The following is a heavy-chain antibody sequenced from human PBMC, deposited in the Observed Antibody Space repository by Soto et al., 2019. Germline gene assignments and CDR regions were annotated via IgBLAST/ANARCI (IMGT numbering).Heavy chain of an antibody. D-gene: IGHD2-15*01. CDR3: ARDDYGDMANYYYGMDV. CDR1: GYTFTSYG. J-gene: IGHJ6*02. CDR2: ISAYNGNT. V-gene: IGHV1-18*01. Sequence: ASVKVSCKASGYTFTSYGISWVRQAPGQGLEWMGWISAYNGNTNYAQKLQGRVTMTTDTSTSTDYMELRSLRSDDTAVYYCARDDYGDMANYYYGMDVWGQGTTVTVS.